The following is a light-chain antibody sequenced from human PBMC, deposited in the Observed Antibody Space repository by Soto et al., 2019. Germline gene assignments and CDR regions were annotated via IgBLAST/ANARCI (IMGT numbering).Light chain of an antibody. CDR1: QTISSW. CDR2: DAS. V-gene: IGKV1-5*01. Sequence: DIQMTQSPSTLSGSVGDRVTITCRASQTISSWLAWYQQKPGKAPKLLIYDASSLESGVPSRFSGSGSGTEFTLTISCLQPDDFATYYCQQYGTFGQGTKVEIK. J-gene: IGKJ1*01. CDR3: QQYGT.